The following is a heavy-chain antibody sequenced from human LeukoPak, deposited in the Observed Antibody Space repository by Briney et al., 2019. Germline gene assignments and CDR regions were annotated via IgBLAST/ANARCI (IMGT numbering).Heavy chain of an antibody. CDR2: IIPIFGTA. V-gene: IGHV1-69*13. J-gene: IGHJ3*02. CDR1: GGTFSSYA. Sequence: ASVKVSCKASGGTFSSYAISWVRQAPGQGLEWMGGIIPIFGTASYAQKFQGRVTITADESTSTAYMELSSLRSEDTAVYYCARRLGPNDAFDIWGQGTMVTVSS. D-gene: IGHD7-27*01. CDR3: ARRLGPNDAFDI.